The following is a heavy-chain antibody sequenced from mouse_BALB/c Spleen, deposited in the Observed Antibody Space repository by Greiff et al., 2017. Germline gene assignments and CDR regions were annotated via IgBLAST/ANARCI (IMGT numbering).Heavy chain of an antibody. V-gene: IGHV3-2*02. Sequence: EVHLVGSGPGLVKPSQSLSLTCTVTGYSITSDYAWNWIRQFPGNKLEWMGYISYSGSTSYNPSLKSRISITRDTSKNQFFLQLNSVTTEDTATYYCAREENWDYAMDYWGQGTSVTVSS. CDR2: ISYSGST. J-gene: IGHJ4*01. CDR1: GYSITSDYA. CDR3: AREENWDYAMDY. D-gene: IGHD4-1*01.